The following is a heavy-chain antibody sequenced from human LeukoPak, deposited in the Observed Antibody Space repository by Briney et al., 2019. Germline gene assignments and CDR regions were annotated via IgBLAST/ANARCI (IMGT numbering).Heavy chain of an antibody. CDR2: SYYSGST. J-gene: IGHJ3*02. D-gene: IGHD1-26*01. CDR1: GGSITHYY. Sequence: PSETLSLTCTVSGGSITHYYWTWIRQPPGKTLEWIGYSYYSGSTKYNPSLKSRVTISVDTSNNQFSLNLRSVTAADTAVYCCATTTSGSDAFDIWGQGTMVTVSS. V-gene: IGHV4-59*01. CDR3: ATTTSGSDAFDI.